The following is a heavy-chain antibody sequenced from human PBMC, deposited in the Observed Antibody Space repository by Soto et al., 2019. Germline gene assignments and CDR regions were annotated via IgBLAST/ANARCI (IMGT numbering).Heavy chain of an antibody. CDR1: GGSIRSGGYY. Sequence: LSLTFTVSGGSIRSGGYYWSWVRQSPRRGLEWIGNIYYSGSTYYNPSLKSRLTISVDTSKNQFSLNLSSVTAADTAVYYCARDRLMATAGTARNYFGLEVWGQGTTVTGSS. D-gene: IGHD5-18*01. CDR3: ARDRLMATAGTARNYFGLEV. V-gene: IGHV4-31*03. CDR2: IYYSGST. J-gene: IGHJ6*01.